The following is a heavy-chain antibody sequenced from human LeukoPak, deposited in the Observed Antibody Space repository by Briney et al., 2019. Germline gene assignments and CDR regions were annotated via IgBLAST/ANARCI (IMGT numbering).Heavy chain of an antibody. CDR1: GGSISSYY. J-gene: IGHJ5*02. CDR3: ARDNRWFGEYGFDP. Sequence: SETLSLTCTVSGGSISSYYWSWIRQPPGKGLEWVGYIYYSGSTNYNPSLKSRVTISVDTSKNQFSLKLSSVTAADTAVYYCARDNRWFGEYGFDPWGQGTLVTVSS. V-gene: IGHV4-59*01. D-gene: IGHD3-10*01. CDR2: IYYSGST.